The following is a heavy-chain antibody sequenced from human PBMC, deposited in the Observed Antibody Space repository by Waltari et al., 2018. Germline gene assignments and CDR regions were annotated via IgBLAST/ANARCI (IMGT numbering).Heavy chain of an antibody. D-gene: IGHD2-15*01. Sequence: QLQLQESCPGLVKPSETLSLTCTVSGGSISSSSYYWCCTRQHPGTGLEWIGSIYYSGSTYYNPSLKSRVTISVDTSKNQFSLKLSSVTAADTAVYYCARLGYCSGGSCYSGSFDYWGQGTLVTVSS. J-gene: IGHJ4*02. CDR1: GGSISSSSYY. CDR3: ARLGYCSGGSCYSGSFDY. V-gene: IGHV4-39*07. CDR2: IYYSGST.